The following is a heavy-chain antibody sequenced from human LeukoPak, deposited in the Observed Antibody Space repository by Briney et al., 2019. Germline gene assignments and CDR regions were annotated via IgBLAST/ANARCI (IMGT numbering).Heavy chain of an antibody. V-gene: IGHV3-21*01. CDR2: ISSSSSYI. J-gene: IGHJ6*02. Sequence: GGSLRLSCAASGSTFSSYAMSWVRQAPGKGLEWVSSISSSSSYIYYADSVKGRFTISRDNAKNSLYLQMNSLRTEDTAVYYCGRDRGGVAGGRPYGMDVWGQGTTVTVSS. D-gene: IGHD6-19*01. CDR3: GRDRGGVAGGRPYGMDV. CDR1: GSTFSSYA.